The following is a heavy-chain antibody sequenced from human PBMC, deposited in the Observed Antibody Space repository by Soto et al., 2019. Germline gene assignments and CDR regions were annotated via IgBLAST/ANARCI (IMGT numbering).Heavy chain of an antibody. CDR1: GFTFSSYA. D-gene: IGHD3-22*01. J-gene: IGHJ3*02. CDR2: ISSNGGST. V-gene: IGHV3-64*01. CDR3: ARHSSGYSYAFDI. Sequence: EVQLVESGGGLVQPGGSLRLSCAASGFTFSSYAMHWVRQAPGKGLEYDSAISSNGGSTYYANSVKGRFTISRDNSKNTLYLQMGSLRAEDMAVYYCARHSSGYSYAFDIWGQGTMVTVSS.